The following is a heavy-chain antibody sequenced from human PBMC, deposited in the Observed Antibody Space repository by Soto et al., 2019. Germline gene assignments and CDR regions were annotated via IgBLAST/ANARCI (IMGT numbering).Heavy chain of an antibody. CDR1: GYTLNTYY. D-gene: IGHD2-15*01. J-gene: IGHJ6*02. CDR3: ARGGGFSPYYYNLDV. CDR2: INPRGGST. V-gene: IGHV1-46*02. Sequence: ASVKVSCKASGYTLNTYYMHWVRQAPGQGPEWMGIINPRGGSTTYAQNFQERVTMTRDTSSSTVYMELSSLRSEDTAVYYCARGGGFSPYYYNLDVWGQGTTVTVSS.